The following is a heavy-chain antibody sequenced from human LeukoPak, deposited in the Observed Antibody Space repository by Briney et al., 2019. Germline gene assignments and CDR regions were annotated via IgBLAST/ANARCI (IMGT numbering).Heavy chain of an antibody. D-gene: IGHD5-24*01. CDR3: ARETRVRWTDY. J-gene: IGHJ4*02. CDR2: ISYDGSNK. V-gene: IGHV3-30*04. CDR1: GFTFSSYA. Sequence: GGSLRLSCAASGFTFSSYAMHWVRQAPGKGLEWVAVISYDGSNKFYADSVKGRFTISRDNSKNTLYLQMNSLRAEDTAVYYCARETRVRWTDYWGQGILVTVSS.